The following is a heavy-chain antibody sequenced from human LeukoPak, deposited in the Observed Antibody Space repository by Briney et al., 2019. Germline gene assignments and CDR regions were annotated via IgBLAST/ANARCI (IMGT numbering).Heavy chain of an antibody. CDR2: ISSSSSYI. J-gene: IGHJ4*02. CDR1: GFTFSSYS. V-gene: IGHV3-21*01. D-gene: IGHD6-19*01. CDR3: ARDWTHSSGWYGELDY. Sequence: KPGGSLRLSCAASGFTFSSYSMNWVRQAPGKGLEWVSSISSSSSYIYYADSVKGRFTISRDNAKNSLYLQMNSLRAEDTAVYYCARDWTHSSGWYGELDYWGQGTPVTVSS.